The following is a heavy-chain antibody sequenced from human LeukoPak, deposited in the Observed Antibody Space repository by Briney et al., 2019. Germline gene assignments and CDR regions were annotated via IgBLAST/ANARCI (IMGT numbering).Heavy chain of an antibody. CDR1: GYTFTNYG. D-gene: IGHD1-26*01. Sequence: ASVKVSCKASGYTFTNYGISWVRQAPGQGLEWMGWVSAYADDTNYVQKFQGRITMTTDTSTSTAYMELSSLRSEDTAVYYCARAGATTTFDYWGQGTLVTVSS. CDR2: VSAYADDT. J-gene: IGHJ4*02. CDR3: ARAGATTTFDY. V-gene: IGHV1-18*01.